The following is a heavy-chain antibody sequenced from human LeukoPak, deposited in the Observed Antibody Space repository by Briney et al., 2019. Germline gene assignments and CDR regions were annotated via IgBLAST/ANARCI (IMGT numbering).Heavy chain of an antibody. J-gene: IGHJ3*02. CDR2: IYSGGST. CDR1: GFTVSSNH. D-gene: IGHD3-22*01. V-gene: IGHV3-53*01. Sequence: GESLTLSCAASGFTVSSNHMSWVRQAPGKGLEWVSVIYSGGSTYYADSVKGRFTISRDNSKNTLYLQMNSLRAEDTAVYYCARAYYDSSGYYSAYAFDIWGQGTMVTVSS. CDR3: ARAYYDSSGYYSAYAFDI.